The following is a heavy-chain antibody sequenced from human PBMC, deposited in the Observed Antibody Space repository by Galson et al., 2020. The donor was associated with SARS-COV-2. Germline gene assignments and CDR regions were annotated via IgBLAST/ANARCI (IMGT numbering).Heavy chain of an antibody. CDR3: ARRLLWDYFDY. D-gene: IGHD3-10*01. CDR1: GFTFSNYG. J-gene: IGHJ4*02. Sequence: GGSLRLSCAASGFTFSNYGMHWVRQAPGKGLEWVAVIWDDGSNKYYADSVKGRFTISRDNSKNTLYLQMNSLRAEDTAVYYCARRLLWDYFDYWGQGTLVTVSS. V-gene: IGHV3-33*01. CDR2: IWDDGSNK.